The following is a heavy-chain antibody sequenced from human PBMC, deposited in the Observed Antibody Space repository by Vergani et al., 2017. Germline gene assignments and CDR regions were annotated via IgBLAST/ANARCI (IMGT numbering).Heavy chain of an antibody. V-gene: IGHV3-30*03. CDR1: GFTFSSYG. D-gene: IGHD3-3*01. CDR2: ISYDGSNK. J-gene: IGHJ5*02. CDR3: ARDASAEWLERGFDP. Sequence: QVQLVESGGGVVQPGRSLRLSCAASGFTFSSYGMHWVRQAPGKGLEWVAVISYDGSNKYYADSVKGRFTISRDNSKNTLYLQMNSLRAEDTAVYYCARDASAEWLERGFDPWGQGTLVTVSS.